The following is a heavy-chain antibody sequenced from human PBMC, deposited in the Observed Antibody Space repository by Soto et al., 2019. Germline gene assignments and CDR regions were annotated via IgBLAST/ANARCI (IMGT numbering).Heavy chain of an antibody. Sequence: ASVKVSCKASGGTFSSYAISWVRQAPGQGLEWMGGIIPIFGTANYAQKFQGRVTITADESTSTAYMELSSLRSEDTAVYYCARDLAVAAAGYNWFDPWGQGTLVTVSS. V-gene: IGHV1-69*13. CDR2: IIPIFGTA. CDR3: ARDLAVAAAGYNWFDP. D-gene: IGHD6-13*01. CDR1: GGTFSSYA. J-gene: IGHJ5*02.